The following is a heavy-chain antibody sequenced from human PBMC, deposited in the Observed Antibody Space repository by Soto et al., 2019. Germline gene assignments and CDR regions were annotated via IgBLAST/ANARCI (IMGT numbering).Heavy chain of an antibody. CDR1: GFIFRNYG. CDR2: IWYDGRTK. V-gene: IGHV3-33*01. J-gene: IGHJ3*02. Sequence: PGGSLRLSCEGSGFIFRNYGVYWVRQAPGKGLEWVATIWYDGRTKDYEDFVKGRFTISRDNSKNTVYLQMNSLRVDDTAVYYCARGREVGGTLGAFDIWGQGTMVTVSS. D-gene: IGHD1-26*01. CDR3: ARGREVGGTLGAFDI.